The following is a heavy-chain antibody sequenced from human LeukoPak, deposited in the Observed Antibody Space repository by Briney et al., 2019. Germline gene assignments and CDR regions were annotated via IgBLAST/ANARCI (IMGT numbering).Heavy chain of an antibody. CDR1: DDSISDYY. J-gene: IGHJ4*02. Sequence: SETLSLTCTVSDDSISDYYRGWIRQPPGKGLEWIGYFHNSGTSTYNPSLKGRVTISADTSKNQFSLKLNSLTTADTAVYYCTRGAGWLIDYWGQGILVTVSS. D-gene: IGHD3-16*01. CDR2: FHNSGTS. CDR3: TRGAGWLIDY. V-gene: IGHV4-59*01.